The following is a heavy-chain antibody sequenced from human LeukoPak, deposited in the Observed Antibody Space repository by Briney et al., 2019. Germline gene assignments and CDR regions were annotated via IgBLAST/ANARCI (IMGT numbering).Heavy chain of an antibody. CDR3: ARASSDDTAMATPFAY. J-gene: IGHJ4*02. Sequence: SVKVSCKASGGTFINYAINWVRQAPGQGLAWMGGITPIFGTANYVPKFQGRVTTTADKSTRTAYMELSRLRSEDTAIYYCARASSDDTAMATPFAYWGQGSLVTVSS. V-gene: IGHV1-69*06. D-gene: IGHD5-18*01. CDR1: GGTFINYA. CDR2: ITPIFGTA.